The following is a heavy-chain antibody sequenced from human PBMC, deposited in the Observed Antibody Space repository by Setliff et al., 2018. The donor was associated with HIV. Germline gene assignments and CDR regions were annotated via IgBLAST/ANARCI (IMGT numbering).Heavy chain of an antibody. J-gene: IGHJ6*03. CDR2: INHDRTT. D-gene: IGHD3-3*01. V-gene: IGHV4-34*01. CDR1: GGSLSGYY. Sequence: SETLSLTCVVYGGSLSGYYWSWIRQPPGKGLEWIGEINHDRTTNYNPALKSRVTISVDTSKNQSSLTLNSVTAADTAVYYCARGSRQLTLVGVVFKTNYYFMDVWGKGTAVTVSS. CDR3: ARGSRQLTLVGVVFKTNYYFMDV.